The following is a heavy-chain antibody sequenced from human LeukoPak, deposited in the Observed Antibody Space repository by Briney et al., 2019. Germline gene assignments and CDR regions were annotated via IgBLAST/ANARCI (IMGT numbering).Heavy chain of an antibody. CDR1: GGSISSSCYY. CDR3: ARGLDSYDSSGQFVY. CDR2: IHYSGST. D-gene: IGHD3-22*01. J-gene: IGHJ4*02. Sequence: PLETLSLTCTVSGGSISSSCYYWGWIRQPPGKGLEWIGSIHYSGSTYFNPSLKSRVTIFVDTSKNQFSLKLSSVTAADTAVYYCARGLDSYDSSGQFVYWGQGTLVTVSS. V-gene: IGHV4-39*01.